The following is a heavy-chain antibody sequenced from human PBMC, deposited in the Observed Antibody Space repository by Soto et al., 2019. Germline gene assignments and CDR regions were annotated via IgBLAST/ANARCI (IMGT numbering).Heavy chain of an antibody. CDR3: ARPRVAASGHYFDY. CDR1: GYSISSGYH. J-gene: IGHJ4*02. Sequence: LSLPCAVSGYSISSGYHWGWVRQPPGKALEWIGSFYHGGSTYYNPSLKSRVTISVDTSKNQFSLELSSVTAADTAVYYCARPRVAASGHYFDYWGQGTLVTVSS. CDR2: FYHGGST. V-gene: IGHV4-38-2*01. D-gene: IGHD6-13*01.